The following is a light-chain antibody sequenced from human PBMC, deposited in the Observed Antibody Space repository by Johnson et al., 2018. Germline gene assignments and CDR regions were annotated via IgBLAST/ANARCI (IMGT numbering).Light chain of an antibody. CDR1: SSNIGNNY. J-gene: IGLJ1*01. CDR3: GTWDSSLSAGNV. CDR2: ENN. Sequence: QSVLTQPRSVSAAPGQKVTISCSGSSSNIGNNYVSWYQQLPGTAPKLLIYENNKRPSGIPDRFSGSKSGTSATLGITGLPTGDEADYYCGTWDSSLSAGNVFGTGTKVTVL. V-gene: IGLV1-51*02.